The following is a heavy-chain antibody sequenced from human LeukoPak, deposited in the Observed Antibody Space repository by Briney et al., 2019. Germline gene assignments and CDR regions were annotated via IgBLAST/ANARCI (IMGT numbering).Heavy chain of an antibody. V-gene: IGHV4-4*07. D-gene: IGHD5-18*01. Sequence: SETLSLTCTVSGGSISSYYWSWIRQPAGKGLEWIGRIYISGSTNYNPSLKSRVTMSVDTSKNQFSLKLRSVTAADTALHYCARDEYSYGSRTHPYFFDYWGQGTLVTVSS. CDR1: GGSISSYY. J-gene: IGHJ4*02. CDR3: ARDEYSYGSRTHPYFFDY. CDR2: IYISGST.